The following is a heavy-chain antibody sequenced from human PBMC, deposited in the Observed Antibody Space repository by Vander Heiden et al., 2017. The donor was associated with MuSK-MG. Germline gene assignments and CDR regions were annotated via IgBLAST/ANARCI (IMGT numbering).Heavy chain of an antibody. J-gene: IGHJ5*02. D-gene: IGHD6-6*01. CDR1: GYTFTSYD. V-gene: IGHV1-8*01. CDR3: ATGPEYSSSSLGDGWFDP. CDR2: MNPNSGNT. Sequence: QVQLVQSGAEVKTPGSSVKVSCKASGYTFTSYDINWVRQATGQVLEWMGWMNPNSGNTGKEQKFQGRVTMTRNTSISTAYMGLSSLRSEDTAVYYCATGPEYSSSSLGDGWFDPWGQGTLVTVSS.